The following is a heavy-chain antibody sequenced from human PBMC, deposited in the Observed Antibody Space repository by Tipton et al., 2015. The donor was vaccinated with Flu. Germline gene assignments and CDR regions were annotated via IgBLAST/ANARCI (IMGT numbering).Heavy chain of an antibody. V-gene: IGHV4-38-2*02. CDR2: IFHSGIT. D-gene: IGHD5-12*01. CDR3: ARGSGYTSAYLDY. Sequence: GLVKPSETLSLTCSISDYSIRNNYYWGWIRQPPGKGLEWIGSIFHSGITHYNPSLKSRVTMSVDASKNQFSLELTSLTAADTAIYYCARGSGYTSAYLDYWGRGTLVTVSS. CDR1: DYSIRNNYY. J-gene: IGHJ4*02.